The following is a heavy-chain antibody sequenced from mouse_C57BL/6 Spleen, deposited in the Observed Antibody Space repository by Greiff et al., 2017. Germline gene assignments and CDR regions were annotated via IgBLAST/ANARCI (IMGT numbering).Heavy chain of an antibody. CDR1: GYTFTSYW. J-gene: IGHJ3*01. V-gene: IGHV1-52*01. CDR3: ASGSYDQAWFAY. Sequence: QVQLQQPGAELVRPGSSVKLSCKASGYTFTSYWMHWVKQRPIQGLEWIGNIDPSDSETHYNQKFKDKATLTVDKSSSTAYMQLSSLTSEDSAVYYCASGSYDQAWFAYWGQGTLVTVSA. D-gene: IGHD2-12*01. CDR2: IDPSDSET.